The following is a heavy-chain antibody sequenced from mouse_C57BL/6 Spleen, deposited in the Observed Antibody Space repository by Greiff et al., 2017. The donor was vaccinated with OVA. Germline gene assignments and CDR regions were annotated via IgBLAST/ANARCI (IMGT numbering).Heavy chain of an antibody. Sequence: EVKLMESGGGLVKPGGSLKLSCAASGFTFSSYAMSWVRQTPEKRLEWVATISDGGSYTYYPDNVKGRFTISRDNAKNNLYLQMSQLKSEDTAMYYCARAPYYYGSSYYFDYWGQGTTLTVSS. V-gene: IGHV5-4*03. D-gene: IGHD1-1*01. CDR2: ISDGGSYT. CDR3: ARAPYYYGSSYYFDY. CDR1: GFTFSSYA. J-gene: IGHJ2*01.